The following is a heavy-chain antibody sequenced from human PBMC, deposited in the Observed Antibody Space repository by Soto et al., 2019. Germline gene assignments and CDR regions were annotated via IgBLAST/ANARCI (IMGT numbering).Heavy chain of an antibody. CDR3: AKRSSSTTFDY. D-gene: IGHD6-6*01. J-gene: IGHJ4*02. CDR2: ISGSDDST. CDR1: GFTFSSYA. V-gene: IGHV3-23*01. Sequence: EVQLLESGEGLVQPGESLRLSCAASGFTFSSYAMSWVRQAPGKGLEWGSVISGSDDSTYYADSVKGRFTISRDNSKNTLYLQMNSLRAEDTAVYYCAKRSSSTTFDYWGQGTLVTVSS.